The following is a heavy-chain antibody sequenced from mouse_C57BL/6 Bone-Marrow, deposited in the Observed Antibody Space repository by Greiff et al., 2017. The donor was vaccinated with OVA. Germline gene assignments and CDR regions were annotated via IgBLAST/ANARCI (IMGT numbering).Heavy chain of an antibody. CDR3: TGPYYDDSPYFDD. V-gene: IGHV6-3*01. J-gene: IGHJ2*01. CDR2: IRLKSDHYAT. Sequence: EVQRVESGGGLVQPGGSMKLSCVASGFTFSNYWMNWVRQSPEKGLEWVAQIRLKSDHYATHYAESVKGRFTISRYDSKSRVYLQMTNSRDEDTGIYYCTGPYYDDSPYFDDWGHGTTLTVAS. D-gene: IGHD2-4*01. CDR1: GFTFSNYW.